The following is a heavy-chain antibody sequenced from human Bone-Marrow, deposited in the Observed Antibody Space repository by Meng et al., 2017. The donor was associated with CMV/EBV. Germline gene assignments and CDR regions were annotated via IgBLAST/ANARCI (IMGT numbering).Heavy chain of an antibody. Sequence: GESLKISCAASGFTFSSYGMHWVRQAPGKGLEWVANIKQDGSEKYYVDSVKGRFTISRDNAKNSLYLQMNSLRAEDTAVYYCARARGEDYCGQGTLVTVSS. J-gene: IGHJ4*02. CDR2: IKQDGSEK. D-gene: IGHD3-16*01. CDR3: ARARGEDY. V-gene: IGHV3-7*01. CDR1: GFTFSSYG.